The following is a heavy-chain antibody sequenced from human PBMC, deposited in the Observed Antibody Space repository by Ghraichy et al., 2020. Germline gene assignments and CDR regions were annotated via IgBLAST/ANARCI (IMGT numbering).Heavy chain of an antibody. CDR2: ISYDGSNK. CDR1: GFTFSSYG. CDR3: AKQPNLPYDSSGYLSY. J-gene: IGHJ4*02. Sequence: GGSLRLSCAASGFTFSSYGMHWVRQAPGKGLEWVAVISYDGSNKYYADSVKGRFTISRDNSKNTLYLQMNSLRAEDTAVYYCAKQPNLPYDSSGYLSYWGQGTLVTVSS. D-gene: IGHD3-22*01. V-gene: IGHV3-30*18.